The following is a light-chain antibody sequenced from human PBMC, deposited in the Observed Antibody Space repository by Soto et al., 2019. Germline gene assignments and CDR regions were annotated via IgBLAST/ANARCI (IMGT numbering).Light chain of an antibody. CDR3: CSYAGNNIEV. CDR2: DVS. J-gene: IGLJ1*01. CDR1: SSDIGGYKY. V-gene: IGLV2-11*01. Sequence: QSALTQPRSVSGSPGQSVTISCTGASSDIGGYKYVSWYQQHPGKAPQLIIYDVSKRPSGVPDRFSGSKSGNTASLTISGLQAEDDDDYYCCSYAGNNIEVFGTGTKLTVL.